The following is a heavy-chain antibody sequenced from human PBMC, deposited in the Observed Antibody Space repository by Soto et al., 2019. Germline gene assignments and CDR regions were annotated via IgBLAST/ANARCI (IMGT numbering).Heavy chain of an antibody. CDR3: AKDERAVLPSAILYYYYGMDV. Sequence: EVQLLESGGGLVQPGGSLRLSCAASGFTFNNYAMSWVRQAPGKGLEWVSGISGSGASTYYTDSVKGRFTISRDNSKNTLYLQMNSLRAVDTAIYHCAKDERAVLPSAILYYYYGMDVWGQGTTVTVSS. CDR2: ISGSGAST. V-gene: IGHV3-23*01. D-gene: IGHD2-2*01. J-gene: IGHJ6*02. CDR1: GFTFNNYA.